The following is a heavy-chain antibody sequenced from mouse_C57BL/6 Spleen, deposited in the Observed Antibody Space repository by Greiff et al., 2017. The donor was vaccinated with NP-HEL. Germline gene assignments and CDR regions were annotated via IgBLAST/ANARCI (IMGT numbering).Heavy chain of an antibody. V-gene: IGHV1-4*01. CDR3: ARGEVNYFDY. D-gene: IGHD2-13*01. J-gene: IGHJ2*01. CDR2: INPSSGYT. CDR1: GYTFTSYT. Sequence: VKLQQSGAELARPGASVKMSCKASGYTFTSYTMHWVKQRPGPGLEWIGYINPSSGYTKYNQKFKDKATLTADKSSSTAYMQLSSLTSEDSAVYYCARGEVNYFDYWGQGTTLTVSS.